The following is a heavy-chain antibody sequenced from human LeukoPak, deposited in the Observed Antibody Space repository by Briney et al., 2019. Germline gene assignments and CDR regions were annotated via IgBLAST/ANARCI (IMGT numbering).Heavy chain of an antibody. J-gene: IGHJ4*02. V-gene: IGHV3-15*01. CDR3: ATGRSGYFDS. CDR1: GLTLSDAW. Sequence: GGSLRLSCAASGLTLSDAWMTWVRQAPGKGLEWVARIKSKTDGGIKDYAAPVKGTFTISRDDSENTVYLQMNSLKIEDTAVYYCATGRSGYFDSWGQGTLVFVSS. CDR2: IKSKTDGGIK.